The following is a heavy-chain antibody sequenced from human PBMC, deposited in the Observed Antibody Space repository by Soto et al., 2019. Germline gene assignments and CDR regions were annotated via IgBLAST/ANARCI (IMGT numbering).Heavy chain of an antibody. J-gene: IGHJ6*02. Sequence: QVQLVESGGGVVQPGRSLRLSCAVTGFTFSTYGMHWVRQAPGKGLEWVAVISYDGSNKYYADSVKGRFTISRDNSKNTLYLQMNSLRAEDTAVYYCARDEGYCSGGNFLLVFGMDVWGQGTTVTVSS. CDR2: ISYDGSNK. V-gene: IGHV3-30*03. CDR1: GFTFSTYG. CDR3: ARDEGYCSGGNFLLVFGMDV. D-gene: IGHD2-15*01.